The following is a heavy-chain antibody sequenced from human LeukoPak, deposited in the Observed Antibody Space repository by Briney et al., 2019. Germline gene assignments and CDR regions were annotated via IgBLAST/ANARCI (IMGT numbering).Heavy chain of an antibody. CDR1: GFTFDDYG. Sequence: GGSLRLSCAASGFTFDDYGMSWVRQAPGKGLEWVSGINWNGGSTVYADSVKGRFTISRDNAKNSLYLQMNSLRAEDTALYYCAKEGVLLVVDYYYYYMDVWGKGTTVTVSS. CDR2: INWNGGST. V-gene: IGHV3-20*04. CDR3: AKEGVLLVVDYYYYYMDV. J-gene: IGHJ6*03. D-gene: IGHD2-8*01.